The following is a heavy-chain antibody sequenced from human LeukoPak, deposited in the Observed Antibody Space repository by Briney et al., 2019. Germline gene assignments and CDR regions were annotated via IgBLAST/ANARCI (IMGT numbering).Heavy chain of an antibody. J-gene: IGHJ5*02. D-gene: IGHD6-13*01. Sequence: SVKVSCKASGGTFSSYAISWVRQAPGQGLEWMGGIIPIFGTAYYAQKFQGRVTITADKSTSTAYMELSSLRSEDTAVYYCARVPGSSSLFWFDPWGQGTLVTVSS. CDR2: IIPIFGTA. V-gene: IGHV1-69*06. CDR1: GGTFSSYA. CDR3: ARVPGSSSLFWFDP.